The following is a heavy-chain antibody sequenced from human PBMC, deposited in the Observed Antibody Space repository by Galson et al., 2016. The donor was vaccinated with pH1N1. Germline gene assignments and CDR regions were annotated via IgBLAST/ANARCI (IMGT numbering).Heavy chain of an antibody. CDR3: ARARGYTCSRSLGFDH. V-gene: IGHV1-69*13. Sequence: SVKVSCKAPGVTFSSYAINWVRQAPGQGLEWVGGISPMCSTTNHAQTFQGSLTIPADESTTSAYLELNSLRSEDTAVYYCARARGYTCSRSLGFDHWGHGTLVTVSS. J-gene: IGHJ4*01. CDR2: ISPMCSTT. D-gene: IGHD3-16*01. CDR1: GVTFSSYA.